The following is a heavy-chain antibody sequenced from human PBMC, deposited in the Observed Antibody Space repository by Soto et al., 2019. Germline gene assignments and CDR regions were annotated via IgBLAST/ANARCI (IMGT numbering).Heavy chain of an antibody. CDR2: ISYEGSLQ. Sequence: VQLVESGGGVVQPGRSLRLSCAASGLISGSDSGMHWVRQAPGKGLEWVAVISYEGSLQYYADAVKGRFTISRDNSKNMVFLQMDSLRPEDTAVYFCGRWWETIRAFDSWGQGTLVTVSP. CDR1: GLISGSDSG. D-gene: IGHD1-26*01. V-gene: IGHV3-33*01. CDR3: GRWWETIRAFDS. J-gene: IGHJ5*01.